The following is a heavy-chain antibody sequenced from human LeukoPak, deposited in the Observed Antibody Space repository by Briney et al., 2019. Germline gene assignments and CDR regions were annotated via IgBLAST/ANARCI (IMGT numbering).Heavy chain of an antibody. CDR1: GFTFSSYG. D-gene: IGHD3-16*01. J-gene: IGHJ3*02. V-gene: IGHV3-33*01. CDR2: IWYDGSNK. Sequence: GGSLRLSCAASGFTFSSYGMHWVRQAPGKGLEWVAVIWYDGSNKYYADSVKGRFTISRDNAKNSLYLQMNSLRAEDTAVYYCVRDVGGFDIWGQGTMVTVSS. CDR3: VRDVGGFDI.